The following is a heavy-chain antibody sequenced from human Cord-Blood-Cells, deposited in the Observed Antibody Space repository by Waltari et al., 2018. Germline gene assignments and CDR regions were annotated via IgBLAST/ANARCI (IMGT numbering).Heavy chain of an antibody. CDR3: DGYRDWDRDFDL. Sequence: QLQLQESGPGLVKPSETLSLTCTVSGGSISSSSYYCGWIRQPPGKGLEWIGSIYYSGSTYYNPSLKSRVTISVDTSKNQFSLKLSSVTAADTAVYYCDGYRDWDRDFDLWGRGTLVTVSS. V-gene: IGHV4-39*01. D-gene: IGHD3-16*02. CDR2: IYYSGST. CDR1: GGSISSSSYY. J-gene: IGHJ2*01.